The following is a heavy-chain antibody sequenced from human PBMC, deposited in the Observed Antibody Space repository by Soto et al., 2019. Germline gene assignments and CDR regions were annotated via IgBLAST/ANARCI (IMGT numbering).Heavy chain of an antibody. Sequence: PSETLSLTCAVYGGSFSGYYWSWIRQPPGKGLEWIGEINHSGSTNYNPSLKSRVTISVDTSKNQFSLKLSSVTAAATAVYYCARTIRGWLHTGSFDYWGQGNLVTVSS. V-gene: IGHV4-34*01. J-gene: IGHJ4*02. CDR2: INHSGST. CDR1: GGSFSGYY. CDR3: ARTIRGWLHTGSFDY. D-gene: IGHD5-12*01.